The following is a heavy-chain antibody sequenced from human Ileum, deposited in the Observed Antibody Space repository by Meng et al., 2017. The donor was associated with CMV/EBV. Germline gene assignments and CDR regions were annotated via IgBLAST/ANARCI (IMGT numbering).Heavy chain of an antibody. Sequence: SETLSLTCTVSGDSITRYYVNWIRQPPGKGLEWIGYRYYSETAYYSHSLRGRVIISADTAKNHISLSLTSVTAADTAVYFCATTVHPVAYLNYFDPWGQGTLVTVSS. CDR1: GDSITRYY. CDR3: ATTVHPVAYLNYFDP. V-gene: IGHV4-59*01. CDR2: RYYSETA. J-gene: IGHJ5*02. D-gene: IGHD4-11*01.